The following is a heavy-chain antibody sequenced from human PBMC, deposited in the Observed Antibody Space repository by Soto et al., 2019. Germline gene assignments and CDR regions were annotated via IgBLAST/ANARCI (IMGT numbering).Heavy chain of an antibody. D-gene: IGHD4-4*01. CDR1: GFIFSNYG. J-gene: IGHJ4*02. CDR2: IWYDGSNK. CDR3: AKDAYTPIRTTAHDAGGLDH. Sequence: GGSLRLSCAASGFIFSNYGIHWVRQAPGKGLEWVALIWYDGSNKDYGDSVKGRFTISRDNSKNTLFLQMNSLRDEDSAVYYCAKDAYTPIRTTAHDAGGLDHWGRGTLVTVSS. V-gene: IGHV3-30*02.